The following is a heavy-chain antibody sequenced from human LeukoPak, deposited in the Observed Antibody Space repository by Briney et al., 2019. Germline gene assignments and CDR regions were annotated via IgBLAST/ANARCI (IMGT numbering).Heavy chain of an antibody. CDR1: GGSFSGYH. V-gene: IGHV4-34*01. CDR2: INHSGST. J-gene: IGHJ5*02. Sequence: SETLSLTCAVYGGSFSGYHWSWIRQPPGKGLEWIGEINHSGSTNYNPSLKSRVTISVGTSKNQFSLKLRSVTAADTAVYYCARGYGSSSYNWFDPWGQGTLVTVSS. CDR3: ARGYGSSSYNWFDP. D-gene: IGHD6-6*01.